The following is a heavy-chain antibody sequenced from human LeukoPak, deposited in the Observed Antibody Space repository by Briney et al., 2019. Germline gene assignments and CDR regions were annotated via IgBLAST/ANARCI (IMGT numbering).Heavy chain of an antibody. CDR3: ARDGDCGSTSCYSWFDP. D-gene: IGHD2-2*01. Sequence: GASVKVSCTASGGTFSSYAISWVRQAPGQGLEWMGGIIPIFGTANYAQKFQGRVTITADESTSTAYMELRSLRSEDTAVYYCARDGDCGSTSCYSWFDPWGQGTLVTVSS. CDR2: IIPIFGTA. CDR1: GGTFSSYA. J-gene: IGHJ5*02. V-gene: IGHV1-69*13.